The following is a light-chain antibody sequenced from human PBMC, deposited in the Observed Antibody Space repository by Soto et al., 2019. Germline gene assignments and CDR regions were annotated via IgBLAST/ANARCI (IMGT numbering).Light chain of an antibody. CDR3: SSYTSSSTHVV. CDR2: EVS. V-gene: IGLV2-14*01. Sequence: QSALTQPASVSGSPGQSITISCTGTSSDVGGYNSVSWYQQHPGKAPKLMIYEVSNRPSGVSNRFSGSKSGNTASLTLSGLQAEDEADYDCSSYTSSSTHVVFGGGTKLTVL. J-gene: IGLJ2*01. CDR1: SSDVGGYNS.